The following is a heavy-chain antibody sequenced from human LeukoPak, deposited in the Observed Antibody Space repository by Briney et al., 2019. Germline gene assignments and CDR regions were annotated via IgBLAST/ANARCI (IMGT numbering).Heavy chain of an antibody. V-gene: IGHV4-34*01. CDR1: GESLNSYY. Sequence: SETLSLTCAVYGESLNSYYWSWIRQPPGKGLEWIGEIYESGSTEYNPSLKSRVTISMVPSKQQFSLSLTSVTAADTAVYYCARGVGSIAADCFDYWGQGALVTVSS. CDR2: IYESGST. J-gene: IGHJ4*02. D-gene: IGHD6-13*01. CDR3: ARGVGSIAADCFDY.